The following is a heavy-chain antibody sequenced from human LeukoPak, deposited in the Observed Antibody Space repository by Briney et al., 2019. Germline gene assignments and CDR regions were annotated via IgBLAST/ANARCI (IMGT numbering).Heavy chain of an antibody. D-gene: IGHD5-12*01. CDR1: GFTFDDYG. V-gene: IGHV3-20*04. Sequence: GGSLRLSCAASGFTFDDYGMSWVRQAPGKGLEWVSGINWNGGRTGFADSVKGRFTISRDNAKNSLYLQMNSLRADDTALYYCARGYSGYDWGHYFDYWGQGTLVTVSS. CDR3: ARGYSGYDWGHYFDY. J-gene: IGHJ4*02. CDR2: INWNGGRT.